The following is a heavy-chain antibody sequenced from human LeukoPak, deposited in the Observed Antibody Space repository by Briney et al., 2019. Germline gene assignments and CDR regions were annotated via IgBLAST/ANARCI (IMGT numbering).Heavy chain of an antibody. J-gene: IGHJ4*02. CDR1: GGSISSSSYY. D-gene: IGHD3-3*01. Sequence: PAETLSLTCTVSGGSISSSSYYWGWIRQPPGKGLEWIGSIYYSGSTNYNPSLKSRIPISVDTSKNQFSLKLSSVTAADTAVYYCASGQYYDLWSGYYVDWGQGTLVA. CDR3: ASGQYYDLWSGYYVD. CDR2: IYYSGST. V-gene: IGHV4-39*01.